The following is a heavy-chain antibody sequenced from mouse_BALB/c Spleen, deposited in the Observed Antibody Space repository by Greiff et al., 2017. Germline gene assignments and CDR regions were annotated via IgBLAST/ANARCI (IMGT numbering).Heavy chain of an antibody. CDR1: GFTFSSFG. Sequence: EVHLVESGGGLVQPGGSRKLSCAASGFTFSSFGMHWVRQAPEKGLEWVAYISSGSSTIYYADTVKGRFTISRDNPKNTLFLQMTSRRSEDTAMYYCARDGYYGYWYFDVWGAGTTVTVSS. CDR3: ARDGYYGYWYFDV. D-gene: IGHD2-3*01. CDR2: ISSGSSTI. J-gene: IGHJ1*01. V-gene: IGHV5-17*02.